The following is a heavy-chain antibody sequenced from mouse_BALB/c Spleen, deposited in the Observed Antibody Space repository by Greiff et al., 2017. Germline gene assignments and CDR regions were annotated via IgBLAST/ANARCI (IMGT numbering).Heavy chain of an antibody. Sequence: EVQLQESGPGLVKPSQSLSLTCSVTGYSITSGYYWNWIRQFPGNKLEWMGYISYDGSNNYNPSLKNRISITRDTSKNQFFLKLNSVTTEDTATYYCAVVDYWGQGTTLTVSS. J-gene: IGHJ2*01. CDR2: ISYDGSN. V-gene: IGHV3-6*02. CDR3: AVVDY. CDR1: GYSITSGYY.